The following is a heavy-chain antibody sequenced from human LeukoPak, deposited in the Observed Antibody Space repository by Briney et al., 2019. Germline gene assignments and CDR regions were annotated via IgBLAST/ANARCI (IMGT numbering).Heavy chain of an antibody. CDR2: IYYSGST. V-gene: IGHV4-39*07. CDR3: AREGRYYDSSGPFY. CDR1: GGSIGSSSYY. Sequence: QLQLQESGPGLVKPSETLSLTCTVSGGSIGSSSYYWGWIRQPPGKGLEWIGSIYYSGSTYYNPSLKSRVTISVDTSKNQFSLKLSSVTAADTAVYYCAREGRYYDSSGPFYWGQGTLVTVSS. D-gene: IGHD3-22*01. J-gene: IGHJ4*02.